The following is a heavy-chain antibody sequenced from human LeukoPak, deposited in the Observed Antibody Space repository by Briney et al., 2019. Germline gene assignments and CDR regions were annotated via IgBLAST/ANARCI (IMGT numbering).Heavy chain of an antibody. D-gene: IGHD3-10*01. V-gene: IGHV1-69*13. Sequence: GASVKVSCKASGGTFSSYAISWVRQAPGQGLEWMGGIIPIFGTANYAQKFQGRVTITADESTSTAYMELSSLRSEDTAVYYCARDVPSYYYGSGSYPNPMDVWGQGTTVTVS. CDR2: IIPIFGTA. CDR1: GGTFSSYA. CDR3: ARDVPSYYYGSGSYPNPMDV. J-gene: IGHJ6*02.